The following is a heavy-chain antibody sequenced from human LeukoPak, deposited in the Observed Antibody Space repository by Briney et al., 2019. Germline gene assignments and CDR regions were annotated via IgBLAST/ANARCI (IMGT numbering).Heavy chain of an antibody. CDR1: GGSFSGYY. J-gene: IGHJ4*02. D-gene: IGHD6-19*01. CDR2: INHSGST. V-gene: IGHV4-34*01. Sequence: SETLSLTCAVYGGSFSGYYWSWIRQPPGKGLEWIGEINHSGSTNYNPSLKSRVTISVDTSKNQFSLKLSSVTAADTAVYYCARGGGGWGLDYWGQGTLVTVSS. CDR3: ARGGGGWGLDY.